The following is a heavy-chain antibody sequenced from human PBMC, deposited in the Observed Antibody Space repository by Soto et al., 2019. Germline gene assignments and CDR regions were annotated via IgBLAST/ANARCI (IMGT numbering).Heavy chain of an antibody. Sequence: EVQLVESGGGLVQPGGSVRLSCAASKFTITSYWMHWVRQAPGKGLVWVSRINSDGSSISYADAVKGRFTISRDNAKNTLDRQMNSLRVESTAVYYGAREVSHGYVLRGMDVWGQGTTVTVFS. CDR1: KFTITSYW. J-gene: IGHJ6*02. V-gene: IGHV3-74*01. D-gene: IGHD5-18*01. CDR2: INSDGSSI. CDR3: AREVSHGYVLRGMDV.